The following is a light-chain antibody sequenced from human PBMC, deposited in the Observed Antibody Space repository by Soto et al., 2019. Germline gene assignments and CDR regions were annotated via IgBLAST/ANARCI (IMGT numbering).Light chain of an antibody. CDR1: SSDVGAYNY. Sequence: QSALTQPRSVSGSPGQSVTIPCTGTSSDVGAYNYVSWYQQHPGKAPKLMIYHVSKRPSGVPDRFSGSKSGNAASLTISGLQAEDEADYYCCTDAGTYKVFGTGTKVTVL. V-gene: IGLV2-11*01. CDR2: HVS. J-gene: IGLJ1*01. CDR3: CTDAGTYKV.